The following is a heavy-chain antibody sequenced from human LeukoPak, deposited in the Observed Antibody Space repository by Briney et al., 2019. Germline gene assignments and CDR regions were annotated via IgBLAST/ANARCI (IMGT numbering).Heavy chain of an antibody. CDR1: GFTFSSYN. D-gene: IGHD6-19*01. V-gene: IGHV3-21*01. J-gene: IGHJ4*02. Sequence: GGSLRLSCAASGFTFSSYNMNWVRPAPGKGVGWVSPINTSSSYIYYVDSVKRRFTISRDNGKNSLYLQMSSLRAEDTAVYYCARSKVAGTSDYWGQGTLVAVSS. CDR2: INTSSSYI. CDR3: ARSKVAGTSDY.